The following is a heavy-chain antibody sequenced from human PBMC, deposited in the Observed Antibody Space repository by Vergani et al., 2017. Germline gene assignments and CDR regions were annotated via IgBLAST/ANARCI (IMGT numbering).Heavy chain of an antibody. V-gene: IGHV3-11*01. CDR1: GFTFSDYY. CDR3: AKDLWVYYDSSGQGDY. D-gene: IGHD3-22*01. J-gene: IGHJ4*02. Sequence: QVQLVESGGGLVKPGGSLRLSCAASGFTFSDYYMSWIRQAPGKGLEWVSYISSSGSTIYYVDSVKGRFTISRDNAKNSLYLQMNSLRAEDTAVYYCAKDLWVYYDSSGQGDYWGQGTLVTVSS. CDR2: ISSSGSTI.